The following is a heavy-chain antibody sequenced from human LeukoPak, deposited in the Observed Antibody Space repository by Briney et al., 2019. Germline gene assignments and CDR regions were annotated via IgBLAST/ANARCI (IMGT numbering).Heavy chain of an antibody. CDR2: ISSSSSYI. CDR3: ARGSVLLWFGDIWFDP. V-gene: IGHV3-21*01. Sequence: GGSLRLSCAASGFTFSSYSMNWVRQAPGKGLEWVSSISSSSSYIYYADSVKGRFTISRDNAKNSLYLQMNSLRAEDTAVYYCARGSVLLWFGDIWFDPWGQGTLVTVSS. D-gene: IGHD3-10*01. CDR1: GFTFSSYS. J-gene: IGHJ5*02.